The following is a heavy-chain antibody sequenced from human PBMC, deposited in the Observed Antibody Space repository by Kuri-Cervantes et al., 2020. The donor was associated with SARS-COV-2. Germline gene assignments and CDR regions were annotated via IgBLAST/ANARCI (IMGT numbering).Heavy chain of an antibody. CDR1: GFTFSSYS. CDR2: ISSSSSTI. D-gene: IGHD1-26*01. J-gene: IGHJ6*02. V-gene: IGHV3-48*01. CDR3: ARGGSDYYYYYGMDV. Sequence: GESLKISCAASGFTFSSYSMNWVRQAPGKGLEWVSYISSSSSTIYYADSAKGRSTISRDNAKNSLYLQMNSLRAEDTAVYYCARGGSDYYYYYGMDVWGQGTTVTVSS.